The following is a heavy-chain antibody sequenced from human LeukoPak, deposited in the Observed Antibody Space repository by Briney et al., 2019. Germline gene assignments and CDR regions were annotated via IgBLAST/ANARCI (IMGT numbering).Heavy chain of an antibody. J-gene: IGHJ4*02. D-gene: IGHD3-22*01. CDR1: GGSISTGDYY. CDR2: IYYSGST. V-gene: IGHV4-30-4*01. Sequence: SETLSLTCTVSGGSISTGDYYWSWIRQPPGKGLEYIGYIYYSGSTYYNPSLKSRITISVDTSKNQFSLKLSSVPAADTAVYYCAVGHYYHSSGYLFDSWGQGTLVTVSS. CDR3: AVGHYYHSSGYLFDS.